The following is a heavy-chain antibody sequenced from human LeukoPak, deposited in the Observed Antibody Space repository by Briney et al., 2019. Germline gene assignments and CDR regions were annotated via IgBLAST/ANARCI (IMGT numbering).Heavy chain of an antibody. CDR2: ITSSSSYI. CDR3: ATEKNYGDYNAYGMDV. V-gene: IGHV3-21*01. Sequence: PGGSLRLSCAASGFTFSSYWMSWVRQAPGRGLEWVSSITSSSSYIYYADSVKGRFTISRDNAKNSLSLQMNSLRAEDTAVYYCATEKNYGDYNAYGMDVWGQGTTVIVSS. CDR1: GFTFSSYW. J-gene: IGHJ6*02. D-gene: IGHD4-17*01.